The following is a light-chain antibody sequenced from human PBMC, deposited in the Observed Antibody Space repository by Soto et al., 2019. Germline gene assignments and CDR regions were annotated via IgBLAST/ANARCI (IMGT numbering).Light chain of an antibody. J-gene: IGLJ1*01. CDR1: SSDVGGYDY. Sequence: QSALTQPASVSGSPRQSITISCTGTSSDVGGYDYVAWYQQHPGKAPKLLIFDVNNRPSGISFRVSGSKSGNTASLTISGLQAEDEADYYCSSYTVSNTYVFGTGTKLTVL. V-gene: IGLV2-14*03. CDR2: DVN. CDR3: SSYTVSNTYV.